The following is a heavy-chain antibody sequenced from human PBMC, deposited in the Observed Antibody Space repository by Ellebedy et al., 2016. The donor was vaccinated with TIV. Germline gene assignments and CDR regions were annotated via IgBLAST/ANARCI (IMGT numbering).Heavy chain of an antibody. J-gene: IGHJ4*02. CDR3: AGDHSYGYRGYFDY. V-gene: IGHV1-2*02. CDR2: INPNSGGT. CDR1: GYTFTGYY. Sequence: ASVKVSXKASGYTFTGYYMHWVRQAPGQGLEWMGWINPNSGGTNYAQKFQGRVTMTRDTSISTAYMELSRLRSEDTAVYYCAGDHSYGYRGYFDYWGQGTLVTVSS. D-gene: IGHD5-18*01.